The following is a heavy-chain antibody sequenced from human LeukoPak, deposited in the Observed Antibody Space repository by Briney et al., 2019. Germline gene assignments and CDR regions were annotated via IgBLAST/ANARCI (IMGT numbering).Heavy chain of an antibody. CDR1: GYSFSSYW. CDR2: IYPGDSHI. CDR3: ARPHYGASDY. D-gene: IGHD4/OR15-4a*01. V-gene: IGHV5-51*01. Sequence: GESLKISCKASGYSFSSYWIGWVRQMPGKGLEWMGLIYPGDSHIRYSPSLQGQVTISADKSISTAYLQWSSLKASDTAMYYCARPHYGASDYWGQGTLVTVSS. J-gene: IGHJ4*02.